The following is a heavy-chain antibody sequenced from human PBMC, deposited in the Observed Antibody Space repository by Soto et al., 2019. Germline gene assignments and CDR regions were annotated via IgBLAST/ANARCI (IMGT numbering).Heavy chain of an antibody. CDR2: IYWDDDK. CDR3: SHSVVAGLGYYLGY. J-gene: IGHJ4*02. V-gene: IGHV2-5*02. D-gene: IGHD6-19*01. CDR1: GFSLSSTRVA. Sequence: QITLKETGPTLVKPTQTLTLTCTFSGFSLSSTRVAVGWIRQPPGKALEWLALIYWDDDKRYSPFLKSRLTITKDTTKHRVVLTMTNMDPVDTAPYYCSHSVVAGLGYYLGYWGQGTLVTVSS.